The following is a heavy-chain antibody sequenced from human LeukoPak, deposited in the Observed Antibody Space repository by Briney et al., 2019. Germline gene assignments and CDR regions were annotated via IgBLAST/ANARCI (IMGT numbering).Heavy chain of an antibody. J-gene: IGHJ4*02. Sequence: SVKVSCKASGGTFSSYAISWVRQAPGQGLEWMGRVIPIFGIANYAQKFQGRVTITADKSTSTAYMELSSLRSEDTAVYYCARVDAGYCSSTSCPPVYWGQGTLVTVSS. CDR3: ARVDAGYCSSTSCPPVY. V-gene: IGHV1-69*04. CDR1: GGTFSSYA. CDR2: VIPIFGIA. D-gene: IGHD2-2*01.